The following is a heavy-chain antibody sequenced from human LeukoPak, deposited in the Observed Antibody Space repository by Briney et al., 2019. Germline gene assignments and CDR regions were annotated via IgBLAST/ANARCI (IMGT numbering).Heavy chain of an antibody. V-gene: IGHV3-64*01. CDR3: ARSLISRGSGSYSSDY. J-gene: IGHJ4*02. CDR1: GFTFSSYA. CDR2: ISSTGTST. D-gene: IGHD3-10*01. Sequence: GGSLRLSCAASGFTFSSYAMHWVRQAPGKGLEYVSAISSTGTSTYYANSVKGRFTISRDNSKNTLYLQMNSLRAEDTAVYYCARSLISRGSGSYSSDYWGQGTLVTVSS.